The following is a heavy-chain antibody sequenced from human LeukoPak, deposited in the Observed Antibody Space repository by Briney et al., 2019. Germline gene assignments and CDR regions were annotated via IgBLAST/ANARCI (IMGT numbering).Heavy chain of an antibody. CDR2: ISAYNGNT. V-gene: IGHV1-18*01. CDR3: AREMGANSPMA. CDR1: GSAFASSG. D-gene: IGHD3-10*01. Sequence: ASVKVSCKVSGSAFASSGISWARQAPGQGLEWMGWISAYNGNTNYAQKFQGRVTMTTDTSTSTAYMELRSLRSDDTAVYYCAREMGANSPMAWGQGTLVTVSS. J-gene: IGHJ5*02.